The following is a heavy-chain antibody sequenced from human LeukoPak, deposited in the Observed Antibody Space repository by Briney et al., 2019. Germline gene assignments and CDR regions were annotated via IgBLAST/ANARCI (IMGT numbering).Heavy chain of an antibody. CDR2: IYYSGST. CDR3: ARDHWDAFDI. CDR1: GGSISSYY. J-gene: IGHJ3*02. V-gene: IGHV4-59*12. D-gene: IGHD1-1*01. Sequence: SETLSLTCTVSGGSISSYYWSWIRQPPGKGLEWLGYIYYSGSTNYNPSLKSRVTISVDTSKNQFSLKLSSVTAADTAVYYCARDHWDAFDIWGQGTMVTVSS.